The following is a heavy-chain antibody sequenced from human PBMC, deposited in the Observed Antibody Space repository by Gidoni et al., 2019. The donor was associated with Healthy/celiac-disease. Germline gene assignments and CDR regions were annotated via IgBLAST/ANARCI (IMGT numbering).Heavy chain of an antibody. CDR1: GGSISSYY. J-gene: IGHJ3*02. D-gene: IGHD1-20*01. V-gene: IGHV4-59*01. Sequence: QVQLQESGPGLVKPSETLSLTCTVSGGSISSYYWSWIRQPPGKGLEWIGYIYYSGSTNYNPSLKSRVTISVDTSKNQFSLKLSSVTAADTAVYYCARGYNWKIDAFDIWGQGTMVTVSS. CDR3: ARGYNWKIDAFDI. CDR2: IYYSGST.